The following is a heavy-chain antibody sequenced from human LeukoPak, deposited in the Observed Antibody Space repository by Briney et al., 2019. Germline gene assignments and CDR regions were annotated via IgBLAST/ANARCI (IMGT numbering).Heavy chain of an antibody. J-gene: IGHJ5*02. CDR3: VWFGESLVGFDP. CDR1: GYTFTGYY. CDR2: INPNSGGT. D-gene: IGHD3-10*01. Sequence: ASVKVSCKASGYTFTGYYMHWVRQAPGQGLEWMGWINPNSGGTNYAQKFQGRVTMTRDTSISTAYMELSRLTSDDTAVYYCVWFGESLVGFDPWGQGTLVTASS. V-gene: IGHV1-2*02.